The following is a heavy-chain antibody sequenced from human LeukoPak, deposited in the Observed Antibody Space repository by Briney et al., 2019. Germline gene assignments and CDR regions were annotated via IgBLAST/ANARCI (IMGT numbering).Heavy chain of an antibody. Sequence: ASAKVSCKASGYTFTNYAMRWVRLAPGQRLQWMGWINLVDVKTKYSQYFEGRVTITRETSASTVYMELSSLRPDDMAVYYCARGRGTIGSNRDFYFYYYMDIWGNGTTVTVSS. V-gene: IGHV1-3*03. D-gene: IGHD2-21*01. J-gene: IGHJ6*03. CDR2: INLVDVKT. CDR3: ARGRGTIGSNRDFYFYYYMDI. CDR1: GYTFTNYA.